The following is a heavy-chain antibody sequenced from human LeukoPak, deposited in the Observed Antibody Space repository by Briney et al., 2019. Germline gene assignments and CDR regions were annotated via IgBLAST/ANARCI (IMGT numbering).Heavy chain of an antibody. J-gene: IGHJ4*02. Sequence: GGSLRLSCAAPGFTFSSYPMHWVRQAPGRGLEWVAVISYDESIKSYADSVKGRFTISRDNSKNTLYLQMNSLRAEDTAVYYCARAFEATIDYWGQGTLVTVSS. D-gene: IGHD5-24*01. CDR1: GFTFSSYP. CDR2: ISYDESIK. V-gene: IGHV3-30*04. CDR3: ARAFEATIDY.